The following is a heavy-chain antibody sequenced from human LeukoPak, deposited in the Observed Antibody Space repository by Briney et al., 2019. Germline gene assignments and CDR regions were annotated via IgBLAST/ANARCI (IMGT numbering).Heavy chain of an antibody. D-gene: IGHD6-25*01. J-gene: IGHJ4*02. CDR2: ISGSSSST. Sequence: GGSLRLSCAASGFTFSSYAMNWVRQAPGKGLEWVSAISGSSSSTYYADSVKGRFTISRDNSKNTLYLQMNSLRAEDTAVYYCARDSAAVEPFFDYWGQGTLVTVSS. V-gene: IGHV3-23*01. CDR3: ARDSAAVEPFFDY. CDR1: GFTFSSYA.